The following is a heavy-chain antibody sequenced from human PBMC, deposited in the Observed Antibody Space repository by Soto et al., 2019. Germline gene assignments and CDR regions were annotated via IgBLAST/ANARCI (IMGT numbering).Heavy chain of an antibody. V-gene: IGHV3-23*01. D-gene: IGHD3-22*01. CDR3: AKDHGDSSGRNPQGAFDI. CDR2: ISGRGGST. J-gene: IGHJ3*02. Sequence: EVQLLESGGGLVQPGGSLRLSCAASGFTFSSYAMSWVRQAPGKGLEWVSAISGRGGSTYYADSVKGRCTISRDNYKNTLYLQMNSLRAEDTAVYYCAKDHGDSSGRNPQGAFDIWGQGTMVTVSS. CDR1: GFTFSSYA.